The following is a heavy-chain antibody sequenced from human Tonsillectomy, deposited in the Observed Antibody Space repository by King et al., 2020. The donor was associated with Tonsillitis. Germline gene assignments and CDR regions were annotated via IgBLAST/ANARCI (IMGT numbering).Heavy chain of an antibody. Sequence: MQLQESGPGLVKPSETLSLTCTVSGGSISSSSYYWGWIRQPPGKGLEWIGSIYYSGSTYYNPSLKSRVTISVDTSKNQFSLKLSSVTAAATAVYYCARHGQTVTRYYFDYWGQGTLVTVSS. V-gene: IGHV4-39*01. J-gene: IGHJ4*02. CDR3: ARHGQTVTRYYFDY. CDR1: GGSISSSSYY. CDR2: IYYSGST. D-gene: IGHD4-17*01.